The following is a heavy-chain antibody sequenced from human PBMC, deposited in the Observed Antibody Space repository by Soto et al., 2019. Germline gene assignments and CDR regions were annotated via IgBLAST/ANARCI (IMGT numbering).Heavy chain of an antibody. D-gene: IGHD3-10*01. Sequence: PSETLSLTCTVSGGSISSYYWSWIRQPAEKGLEWIGRIYTSGSTNYNPSLKSRVTMSVDTSKNQFSLNLSSVTAAADTAVYYCARDRITLANDAFDIWGQGTMVTVS. CDR1: GGSISSYY. CDR2: IYTSGST. V-gene: IGHV4-4*07. CDR3: ARDRITLANDAFDI. J-gene: IGHJ3*02.